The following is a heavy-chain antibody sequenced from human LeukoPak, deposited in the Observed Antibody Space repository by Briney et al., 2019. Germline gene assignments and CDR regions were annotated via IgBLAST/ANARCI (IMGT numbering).Heavy chain of an antibody. CDR3: AKRPDCSTTNCFRFEY. D-gene: IGHD2-2*01. CDR2: INGDGGST. Sequence: GGSLRLSCAASGFTFSTYAMSCVRHAPGQGLEWVSSINGDGGSTYYAESVKGRFTVSRDNSKNTLYLQMDSLRAEDTAVYYCAKRPDCSTTNCFRFEYWGQGTLVTVSS. J-gene: IGHJ4*02. CDR1: GFTFSTYA. V-gene: IGHV3-23*01.